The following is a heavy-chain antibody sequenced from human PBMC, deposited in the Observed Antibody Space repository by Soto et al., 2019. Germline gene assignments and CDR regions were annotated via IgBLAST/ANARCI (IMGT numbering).Heavy chain of an antibody. D-gene: IGHD3-3*01. CDR1: GFTVSSNY. Sequence: GGSLRLSCAVSGFTVSSNYMSWVRQAPGKGLDWVTIIYSGGNTYYADSVKGRFTISRDTPKNTVYLQMNSVRADDTAVDYCAIRANLAWLPYFDPWDQGPPVTVAS. CDR3: AIRANLAWLPYFDP. V-gene: IGHV3-66*01. J-gene: IGHJ4*02. CDR2: IYSGGNT.